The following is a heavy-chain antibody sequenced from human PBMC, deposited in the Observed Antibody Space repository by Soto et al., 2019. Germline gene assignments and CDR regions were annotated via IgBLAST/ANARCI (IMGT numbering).Heavy chain of an antibody. CDR1: GGTFTYYG. D-gene: IGHD3-22*01. V-gene: IGHV1-69*01. CDR2: IIPIIGPA. CDR3: ARELGTTIAGPPRRETYGWLDP. Sequence: QVQLVQSGAEVKRPGSSVKLSCKASGGTFTYYGISWVRQAPGQGLEWMGGIIPIIGPATYAQKFQGRLTITAHQSTSNDYMELSSLGSEDTALYYCARELGTTIAGPPRRETYGWLDPWGQGTLVTVSS. J-gene: IGHJ5*02.